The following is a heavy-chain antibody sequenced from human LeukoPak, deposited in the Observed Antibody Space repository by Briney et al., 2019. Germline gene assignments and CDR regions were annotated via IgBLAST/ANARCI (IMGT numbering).Heavy chain of an antibody. CDR3: ARIGMATTRGYY. CDR1: GYTLTELS. J-gene: IGHJ4*02. D-gene: IGHD5-24*01. Sequence: ASVKVSCEVSGYTLTELSMHWVRRAPGKGLEWMGGFDPEDGETIYAQKFQGRVTITADESTSTAYMELSSLRSEDTAVYYCARIGMATTRGYYWGQGTLVTVSS. V-gene: IGHV1-24*01. CDR2: FDPEDGET.